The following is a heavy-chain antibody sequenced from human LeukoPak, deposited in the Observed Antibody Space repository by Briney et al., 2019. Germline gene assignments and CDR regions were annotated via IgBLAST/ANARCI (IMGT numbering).Heavy chain of an antibody. CDR1: GFTVSSNY. CDR3: ARVGAGQLGNYYYYMDV. Sequence: GGSLRLSCAASGFTVSSNYMSWVRQAPGKGLEWVSVIYSGGSTYYADSVKGRFTISRDNSKNTLYLQMNSLRAEDTAVYYCARVGAGQLGNYYYYMDVWGKGTTVTVSS. D-gene: IGHD3-16*01. V-gene: IGHV3-66*02. J-gene: IGHJ6*03. CDR2: IYSGGST.